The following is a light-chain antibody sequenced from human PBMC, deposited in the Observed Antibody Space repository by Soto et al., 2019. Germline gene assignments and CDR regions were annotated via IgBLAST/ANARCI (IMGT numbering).Light chain of an antibody. CDR2: EVS. J-gene: IGLJ3*02. CDR1: SSDVGGYNY. CDR3: HSYARSSTWA. V-gene: IGLV2-14*01. Sequence: QSALTQPASVSGSPGQSITISCTGTSSDVGGYNYVFWYQQHPGKAPKLMIYEVSNRPSGVSNRFSGSKSGNTASLTSSGLQADDDADESCHSYARSSTWAFGGGSKPAVL.